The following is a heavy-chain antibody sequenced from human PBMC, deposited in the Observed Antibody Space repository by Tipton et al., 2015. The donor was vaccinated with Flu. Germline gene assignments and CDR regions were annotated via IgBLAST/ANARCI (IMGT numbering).Heavy chain of an antibody. Sequence: SLRLSCEASGFTFSSYGIHWVRQAPGKGLEWVAVIRYDGSTETYADSVKGRFTLSRDNSKNTVSLQMNSLRAEDTAVYYCARAMGYCYTSSCFESGTHDSFDIWGQGTMVTVSP. J-gene: IGHJ3*02. V-gene: IGHV3-33*01. CDR3: ARAMGYCYTSSCFESGTHDSFDI. CDR2: IRYDGSTE. D-gene: IGHD6-13*01. CDR1: GFTFSSYG.